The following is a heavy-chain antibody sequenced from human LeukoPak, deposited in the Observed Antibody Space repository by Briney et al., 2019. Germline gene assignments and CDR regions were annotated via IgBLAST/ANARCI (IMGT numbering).Heavy chain of an antibody. J-gene: IGHJ4*02. CDR1: GFTFSSYA. CDR2: ITSSGDGT. Sequence: GASLRLSCTASGFTFSSYAMTWVRQAPGKGLECVSTITSSGDGTYYADSVKGRFTISRDIPKNTLYLQMNSLRAEDTAVYYCAKDYDSSGYDFPFDYWGQGTLVTVSS. CDR3: AKDYDSSGYDFPFDY. V-gene: IGHV3-23*01. D-gene: IGHD3-22*01.